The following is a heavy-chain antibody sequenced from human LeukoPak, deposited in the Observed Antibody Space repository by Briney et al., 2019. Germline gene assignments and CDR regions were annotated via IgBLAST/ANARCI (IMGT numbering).Heavy chain of an antibody. Sequence: GGSLRLSCAGSGFIFSDYVMSWVRQAPGKGLEWVSASGTGGRTYYADSVKGRFTISRDNSKKTVSLQMDGLRAEDTAVYYCATDLTNYYDSSGYPDYWGQGTLVTVSS. CDR1: GFIFSDYV. CDR2: SGTGGRT. CDR3: ATDLTNYYDSSGYPDY. J-gene: IGHJ4*02. V-gene: IGHV3-23*01. D-gene: IGHD3-22*01.